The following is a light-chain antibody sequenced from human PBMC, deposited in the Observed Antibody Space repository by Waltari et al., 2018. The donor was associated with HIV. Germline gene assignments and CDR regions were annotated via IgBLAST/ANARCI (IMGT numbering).Light chain of an antibody. CDR1: RSVLYSSNNKNY. Sequence: DIVMTQSPDSLAVSLGERATINCKSSRSVLYSSNNKNYLAWYQQKPGQSPKLLIYWASIRESGVPDRFSGSGSGTDVTLAISSLQAEDVAVYYCQQYYTTPRTFGQGTKVEVK. J-gene: IGKJ1*01. CDR3: QQYYTTPRT. CDR2: WAS. V-gene: IGKV4-1*01.